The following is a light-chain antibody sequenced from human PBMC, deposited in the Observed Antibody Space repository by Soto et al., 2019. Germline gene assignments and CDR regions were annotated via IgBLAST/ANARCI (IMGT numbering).Light chain of an antibody. V-gene: IGKV3-20*01. Sequence: EIVLTQSPGTLSSSPGDRATLSCRASQSVSSTYLAWYQQKPGQAPRLLIYDASTRAAGIPDRFSGSGSGTDFTLTISRLEAEDFAVYYCHQYASSPWTFGQGAKVEIK. CDR1: QSVSSTY. CDR3: HQYASSPWT. J-gene: IGKJ1*01. CDR2: DAS.